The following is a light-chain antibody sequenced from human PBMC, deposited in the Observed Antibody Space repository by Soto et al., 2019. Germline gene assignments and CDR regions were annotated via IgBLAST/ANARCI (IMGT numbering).Light chain of an antibody. V-gene: IGKV1-12*01. CDR2: AAS. J-gene: IGKJ3*01. Sequence: DIQMTQSPSSVSASVGDRVTIACRASQDISSWLACYQQIPGKAPKLLIYAASALQGGVPSRFSGSGSGTHFTLTISSLQPEDFATYYCQQSDSFPFTFGPGTKVDIK. CDR1: QDISSW. CDR3: QQSDSFPFT.